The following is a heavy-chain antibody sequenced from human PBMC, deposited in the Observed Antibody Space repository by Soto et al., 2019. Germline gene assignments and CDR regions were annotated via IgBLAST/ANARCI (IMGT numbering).Heavy chain of an antibody. CDR3: ARLYDYIWGSYPREYYFDY. Sequence: SETLSLTCTVSGGSISSSSYYWGWIRQPPGKGLEWIGSIYYSGSTYYNPSLKSRVTISVDTSKNQFSLKLSSVTAADTAVYYCARLYDYIWGSYPREYYFDYWGQGTLVTVSS. CDR1: GGSISSSSYY. CDR2: IYYSGST. V-gene: IGHV4-39*01. J-gene: IGHJ4*02. D-gene: IGHD3-16*02.